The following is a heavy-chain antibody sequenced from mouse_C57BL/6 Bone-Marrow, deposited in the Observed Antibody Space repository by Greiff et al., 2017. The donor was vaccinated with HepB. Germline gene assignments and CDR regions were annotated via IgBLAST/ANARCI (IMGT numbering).Heavy chain of an antibody. CDR2: ILPGSGST. CDR1: GYTFTGYW. CDR3: ARSGAYYSNYVRYFDV. Sequence: VKLQQSGAELMKPGASVKLSCKATGYTFTGYWIEWVKQRPGHGLEWIGEILPGSGSTNYNEKFKGKATFTADTSSNTAYMQLSSLTTEDSAIYYCARSGAYYSNYVRYFDVWGTGTTVTVSS. D-gene: IGHD2-5*01. V-gene: IGHV1-9*01. J-gene: IGHJ1*03.